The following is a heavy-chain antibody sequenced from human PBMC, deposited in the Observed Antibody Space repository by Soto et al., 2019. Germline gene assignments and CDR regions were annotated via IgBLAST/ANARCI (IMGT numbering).Heavy chain of an antibody. CDR1: GYTFTSYA. J-gene: IGHJ4*02. V-gene: IGHV1-3*03. CDR2: INAGNGNT. D-gene: IGHD6-19*01. Sequence: ASVKVSCKASGYTFTSYAMHWARQAPGQRLEWMGWINAGNGNTKYSQKFQGRVTITRDTSASTAYMELSSLRAEDMAVYYCARQWLDSYYFDYWGQGTLVTVSS. CDR3: ARQWLDSYYFDY.